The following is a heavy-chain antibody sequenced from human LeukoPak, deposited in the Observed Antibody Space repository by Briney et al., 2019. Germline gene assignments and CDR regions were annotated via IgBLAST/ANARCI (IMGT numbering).Heavy chain of an antibody. CDR1: GGSISSSNW. CDR2: IYHSGST. J-gene: IGHJ6*03. CDR3: ARVGVVTTMTDYYYYMDV. V-gene: IGHV4-4*02. Sequence: SETLSLTCAVSGGSISSSNWWSWVRQPPGKGLEWIGEIYHSGSTNYNPSLKSRVTISVDKSKNQFSLKLSSVTAADTAVYYCARVGVVTTMTDYYYYMDVWGKGTTVTVSS. D-gene: IGHD4-11*01.